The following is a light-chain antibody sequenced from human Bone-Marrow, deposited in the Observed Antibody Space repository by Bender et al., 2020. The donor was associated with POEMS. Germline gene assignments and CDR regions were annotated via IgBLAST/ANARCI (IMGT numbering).Light chain of an antibody. CDR3: QSYDSSLNDYV. CDR2: VNN. J-gene: IGLJ2*01. CDR1: SSNLGSGYD. Sequence: QSLLTQPPSVSGAPGQGVTISCTGSSSNLGSGYDVHWYQQLPGAAPKLLISVNNNRPSGVPDRFSGSKSDTSASLAITGLLADDEADYYCQSYDSSLNDYVFGGGTRLTVL. V-gene: IGLV1-40*01.